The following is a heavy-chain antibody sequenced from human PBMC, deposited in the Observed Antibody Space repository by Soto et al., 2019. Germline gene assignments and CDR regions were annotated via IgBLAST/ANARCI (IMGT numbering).Heavy chain of an antibody. J-gene: IGHJ4*02. CDR2: TYYRSKWCN. CDR3: VRLTGNSWLDY. CDR1: GESVSSTSVT. D-gene: IGHD6-13*01. V-gene: IGHV6-1*01. Sequence: SQTLSLTCAISGESVSSTSVTWNWIRQSPSRGLEWLGRTYYRSKWCNDYAVSVKGRISLNSDTSKNHLSLQLNSVTPEDTAVYYCVRLTGNSWLDYWGPGTLVTVSS.